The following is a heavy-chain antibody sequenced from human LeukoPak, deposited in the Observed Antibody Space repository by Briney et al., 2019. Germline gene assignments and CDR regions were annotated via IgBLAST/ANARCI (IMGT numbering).Heavy chain of an antibody. CDR1: GFTFSSYE. CDR2: ISSSGSTI. D-gene: IGHD2-15*01. V-gene: IGHV3-48*03. J-gene: IGHJ4*02. Sequence: GGSLRLSCAASGFTFSSYEMNWVRQAPGKGLEWVSYISSSGSTIYYADSVKGRFTISRDNAKNSLYLQMNSLRAEDTAVYYCARVGNGRSWDYWGQGTLVSVSS. CDR3: ARVGNGRSWDY.